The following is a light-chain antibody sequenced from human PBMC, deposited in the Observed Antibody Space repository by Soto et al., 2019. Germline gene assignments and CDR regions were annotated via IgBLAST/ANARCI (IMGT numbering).Light chain of an antibody. CDR3: QQYNHWPTWT. Sequence: EIVLTQSQVTLSVSPLEPVTLXCMASQSLRSNLAWYQKKPGQTPRLLIYSASIRAAATPARFSGSGSGTEFNITISSLQSEDSAVYYCQQYNHWPTWTFGQGTKVDIK. CDR1: QSLRSN. J-gene: IGKJ1*01. V-gene: IGKV3-15*01. CDR2: SAS.